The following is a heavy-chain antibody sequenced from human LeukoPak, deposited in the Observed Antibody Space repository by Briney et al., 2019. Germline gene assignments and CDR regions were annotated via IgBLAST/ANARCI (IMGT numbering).Heavy chain of an antibody. CDR2: FDPEDGET. CDR1: GYTLTELS. V-gene: IGHV1-24*01. J-gene: IGHJ3*02. Sequence: GASVKVSCKVSGYTLTELSMHWVRQAPGKGLEWMGGFDPEDGETIYAQKFQGRVTMTEDTSTDTAYMELSSLRSDDTAVYYCASVWEGLSAFDIWGQGTMVTVSS. CDR3: ASVWEGLSAFDI. D-gene: IGHD3-3*01.